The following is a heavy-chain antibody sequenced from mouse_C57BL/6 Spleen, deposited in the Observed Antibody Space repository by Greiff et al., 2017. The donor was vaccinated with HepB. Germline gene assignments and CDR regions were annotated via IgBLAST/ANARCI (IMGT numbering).Heavy chain of an antibody. V-gene: IGHV1-26*01. CDR2: INPNNGGT. Sequence: VQLQQSGPELVKPGASVKISCKASGYTFTDYYMNWVKQSHGKSLEWIGDINPNNGGTSYNQKFKGKATLTVDKTSSTAYMELRSLTSADSAVYYGARYDYDGFDYWGQGTLVTVSA. CDR3: ARYDYDGFDY. D-gene: IGHD2-4*01. J-gene: IGHJ3*01. CDR1: GYTFTDYY.